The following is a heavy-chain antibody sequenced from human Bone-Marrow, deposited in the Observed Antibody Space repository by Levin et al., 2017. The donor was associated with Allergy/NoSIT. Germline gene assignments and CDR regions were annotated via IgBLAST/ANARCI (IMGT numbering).Heavy chain of an antibody. D-gene: IGHD3-22*01. CDR1: GGTFSSYA. J-gene: IGHJ4*02. CDR3: ARTSPFYYDSSGAYFDY. CDR2: IIPIFGTA. Sequence: SVKVSCKASGGTFSSYAISWVRQAPGQGLEWMGGIIPIFGTANYAQKFQGRVTITADESTSTAYMELSSLRSEDTAVYYCARTSPFYYDSSGAYFDYWGQGTLVTVSS. V-gene: IGHV1-69*13.